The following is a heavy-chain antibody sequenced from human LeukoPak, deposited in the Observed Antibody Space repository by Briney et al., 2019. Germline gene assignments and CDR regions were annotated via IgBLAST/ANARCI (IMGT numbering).Heavy chain of an antibody. CDR1: GCTFSIYA. V-gene: IGHV1-69*05. D-gene: IGHD6-6*01. Sequence: SVKVSCKASGCTFSIYAISWLRQAPGQRLEWRGGIIPIFGTANYAQKFQGRVTLTTDESTSTAYIELRSLRSEDTAMYYCARGGIAAPFDYWGHGTPVTVSS. CDR3: ARGGIAAPFDY. J-gene: IGHJ4*01. CDR2: IIPIFGTA.